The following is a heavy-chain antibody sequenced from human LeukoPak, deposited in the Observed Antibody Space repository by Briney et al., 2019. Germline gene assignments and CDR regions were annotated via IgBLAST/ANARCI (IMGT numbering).Heavy chain of an antibody. Sequence: SETLSLTCAVSGGSISSYYWSWIRQPPGQGLEWIGYIHYSGSTKYNPSLKSRVTMSVDTSKNQFSLKVTSVTAADTAIYYCTRTNYGDYNWSDPWGQGTLVTVSS. J-gene: IGHJ5*02. D-gene: IGHD4-17*01. CDR3: TRTNYGDYNWSDP. CDR1: GGSISSYY. CDR2: IHYSGST. V-gene: IGHV4-59*01.